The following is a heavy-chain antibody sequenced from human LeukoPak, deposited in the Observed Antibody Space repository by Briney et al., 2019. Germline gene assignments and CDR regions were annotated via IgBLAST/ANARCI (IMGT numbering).Heavy chain of an antibody. V-gene: IGHV3-15*01. CDR3: TTDPLDY. Sequence: GGSLRLSCAASGFTFSNAWMSWVRQAPGKGLEWVGRIKSKTDGGITDYAAPVKGRFTISRDDSKNTLDLQMNSQKTEDTAVYYCTTDPLDYWGQGTLVTVSS. J-gene: IGHJ4*02. CDR1: GFTFSNAW. CDR2: IKSKTDGGIT.